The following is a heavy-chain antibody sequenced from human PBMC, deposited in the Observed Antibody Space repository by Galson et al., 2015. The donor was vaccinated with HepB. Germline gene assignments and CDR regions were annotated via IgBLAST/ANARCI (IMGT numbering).Heavy chain of an antibody. CDR1: IFSFTNAW. D-gene: IGHD4/OR15-4a*01. V-gene: IGHV3-15*01. J-gene: IGHJ4*02. CDR2: IKSKVDGGTT. CDR3: TTLGANGGLGSYFDY. Sequence: SLRLSCAVSIFSFTNAWMSWVRQAPGKGLEWVGHIKSKVDGGTTEYAAPAKCRFTISRDDSRSTVYLQMNSLTTEDTAVYYCTTLGANGGLGSYFDYWGQGTLVTVSS.